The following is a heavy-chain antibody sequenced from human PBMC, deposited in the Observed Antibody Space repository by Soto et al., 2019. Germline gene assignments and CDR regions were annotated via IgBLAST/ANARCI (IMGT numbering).Heavy chain of an antibody. CDR2: IRHKAISYAT. CDR3: DVSHYYDTSGYSYVWLDL. Sequence: GGSLRLSGAASGFTFSGSAMPWVRQASGKGREWCGRIRHKAISYATAYAASVKGRFTISRDDSKNTAYLQINSLKTEDPAVYYCDVSHYYDTSGYSYVWLDLWGQGTLVTVSS. V-gene: IGHV3-73*01. J-gene: IGHJ5*02. D-gene: IGHD3-22*01. CDR1: GFTFSGSA.